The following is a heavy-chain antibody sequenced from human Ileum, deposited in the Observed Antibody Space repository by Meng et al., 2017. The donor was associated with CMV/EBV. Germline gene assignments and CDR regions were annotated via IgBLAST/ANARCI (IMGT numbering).Heavy chain of an antibody. V-gene: IGHV3-53*05. J-gene: IGHJ4*02. CDR2: LHAAGDT. D-gene: IGHD3-16*01. CDR3: ARVGFEAGLWRRVY. CDR1: GFSVNTNY. Sequence: GESLKISCAASGFSVNTNYMGWVRQAPGKGLEWVSLLHAAGDTYYADSVKGRFTISRDNSKNMLYLQMNNLGVKDTAVYYCARVGFEAGLWRRVYWGQGTLVTVSS.